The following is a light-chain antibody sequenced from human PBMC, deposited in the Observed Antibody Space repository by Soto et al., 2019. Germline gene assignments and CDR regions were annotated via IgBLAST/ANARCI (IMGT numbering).Light chain of an antibody. J-gene: IGKJ4*01. CDR2: AAS. Sequence: DIQMTQSPSSLSASVGDRVTLTCRASQDISSFLAWFQQKPGKAPKSLISAASNLQTVVPSRFSGSGFGADFTLTISSLQPEDCATYYCQQYNSYPLTFGGGTKVEIK. CDR1: QDISSF. V-gene: IGKV1-16*01. CDR3: QQYNSYPLT.